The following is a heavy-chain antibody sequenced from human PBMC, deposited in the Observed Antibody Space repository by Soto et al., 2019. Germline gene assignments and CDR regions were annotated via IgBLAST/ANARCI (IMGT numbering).Heavy chain of an antibody. D-gene: IGHD3-3*01. CDR1: GGTFSSYA. V-gene: IGHV1-69*12. CDR3: ARDLSFDYDFWSGYYG. CDR2: IIPIFGTA. Sequence: QVQLVQSGAEVKKPGSSVKVSCKASGGTFSSYAISWVRQAPGQGLEWMGGIIPIFGTANYAQKFQGRVTITADESTSTAYMELGSLRSEDTAVYYCARDLSFDYDFWSGYYGWGQGTLVTVSS. J-gene: IGHJ4*02.